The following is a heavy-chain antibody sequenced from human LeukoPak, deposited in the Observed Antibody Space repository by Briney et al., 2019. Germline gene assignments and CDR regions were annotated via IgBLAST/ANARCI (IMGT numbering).Heavy chain of an antibody. J-gene: IGHJ4*02. CDR2: ISGSGGTT. CDR3: ARDWNVWYFDY. D-gene: IGHD1-1*01. V-gene: IGHV3-23*01. Sequence: GGSLRLSCAASGFIFSSYALSWVRQAPGKGLEWVSAISGSGGTTYYADSVKGRFTISNDNSKNTLYLQMDSLRAEDTAVYYCARDWNVWYFDYWGQGTLVTVSS. CDR1: GFIFSSYA.